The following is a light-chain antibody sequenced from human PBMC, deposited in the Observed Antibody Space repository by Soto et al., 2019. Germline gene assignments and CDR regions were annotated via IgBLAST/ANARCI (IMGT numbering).Light chain of an antibody. CDR2: EVS. J-gene: IGLJ2*01. Sequence: QSALTQPASVSGSPGQSITISCTGTSSDIGSGYNYVSWYQQHPGKAPKLMIYEVSNRPSGVSDRFSGSKSGNTASLTISGLQAEDEADYYCNSYTSSSTWIFGGGTKLTVL. CDR1: SSDIGSGYNY. V-gene: IGLV2-14*01. CDR3: NSYTSSSTWI.